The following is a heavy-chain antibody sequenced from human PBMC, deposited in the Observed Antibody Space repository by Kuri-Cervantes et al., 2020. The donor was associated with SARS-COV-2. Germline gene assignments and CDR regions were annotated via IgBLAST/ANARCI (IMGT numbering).Heavy chain of an antibody. CDR2: IKGGSGTT. CDR1: GFTFSSYA. J-gene: IGHJ6*02. D-gene: IGHD3-3*01. V-gene: IGHV3-23*01. Sequence: RGSLRLSCAASGFTFSSYAMSWVRQAPGKGLEWVSCIKGGSGTTYYAASVKGRFTVSRDNAKNTLYLLMSSLRVEDTAMYYCAKSRSEGSGFFDYGVDVWGQGTTVTVSS. CDR3: AKSRSEGSGFFDYGVDV.